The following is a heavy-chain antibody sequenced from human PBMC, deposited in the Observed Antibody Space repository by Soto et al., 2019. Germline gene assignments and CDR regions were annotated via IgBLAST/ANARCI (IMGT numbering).Heavy chain of an antibody. Sequence: GVSLRLYCAASGLSLCRYGMHWVRQAPGKGLEWVAVIWYDGSNKYYADSVKGRFTISRDNSKNTLYLQMNSLRAEDTAVYYCARDRVTYFDYWGQGTLVTVSS. J-gene: IGHJ4*02. V-gene: IGHV3-33*08. CDR3: ARDRVTYFDY. D-gene: IGHD2-21*02. CDR1: GLSLCRYG. CDR2: IWYDGSNK.